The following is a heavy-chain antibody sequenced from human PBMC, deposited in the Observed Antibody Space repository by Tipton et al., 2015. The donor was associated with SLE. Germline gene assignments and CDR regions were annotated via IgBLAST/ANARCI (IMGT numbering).Heavy chain of an antibody. Sequence: TLSLTCTVSGVSGDSIRGNYYYWAWIRQPPGKGLEWIGYIYYTGSTYYTPSLKSRVTISVDMAKNQFSLKLTSVTAADTAVYYCARGMVTWRGAIVGVDVWGQGTTVNVSS. CDR3: ARGMVTWRGAIVGVDV. CDR2: IYYTGST. J-gene: IGHJ6*02. D-gene: IGHD2-21*02. V-gene: IGHV4-30-4*08. CDR1: GDSIRGNYYY.